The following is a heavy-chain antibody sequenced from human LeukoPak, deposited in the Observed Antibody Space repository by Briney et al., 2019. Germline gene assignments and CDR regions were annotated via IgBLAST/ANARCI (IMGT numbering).Heavy chain of an antibody. J-gene: IGHJ4*02. Sequence: PGGSLRLSCAASGFTFSSYGMHWVRQAPGKGLEWVAFIRYDGSNKYYADSVKGRFTISRDNSNNTLYLQMNILRAEDTAVYYCAKDRSYYDFWSGYCFDYWGQGTLVTVSS. V-gene: IGHV3-30*02. CDR1: GFTFSSYG. D-gene: IGHD3-3*01. CDR3: AKDRSYYDFWSGYCFDY. CDR2: IRYDGSNK.